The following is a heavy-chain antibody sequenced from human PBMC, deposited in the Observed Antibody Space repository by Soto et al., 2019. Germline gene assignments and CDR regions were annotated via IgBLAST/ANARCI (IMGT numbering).Heavy chain of an antibody. CDR2: INPSGGST. D-gene: IGHD1-26*01. Sequence: GASVKVSCKASGYTFTSYYMHWVRQAPGQGLEWMGIINPSGGSTSYAQKFQGRVTMTRDTSTSTVYMELSSLRSEDTAVYYCAGGGWESGYYYYYMDVWGKGTTVTVSS. CDR3: AGGGWESGYYYYYMDV. CDR1: GYTFTSYY. J-gene: IGHJ6*03. V-gene: IGHV1-46*03.